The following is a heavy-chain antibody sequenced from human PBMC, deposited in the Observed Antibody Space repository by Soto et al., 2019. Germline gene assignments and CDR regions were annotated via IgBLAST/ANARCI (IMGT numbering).Heavy chain of an antibody. Sequence: SETLSLTCTVYHQSFSGYFWSWIRQPPGSALEWIGEINYTGRTTYNPSLKSRATMSVDTSKNQFSLKLTSVTAADTAVYYCARIPYNRWFDPWGQGTLVTGSS. J-gene: IGHJ5*02. V-gene: IGHV4-34*01. D-gene: IGHD1-1*01. CDR3: ARIPYNRWFDP. CDR2: INYTGRT. CDR1: HQSFSGYF.